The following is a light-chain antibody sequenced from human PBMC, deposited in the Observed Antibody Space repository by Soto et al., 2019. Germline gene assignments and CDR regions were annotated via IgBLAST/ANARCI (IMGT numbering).Light chain of an antibody. CDR2: AAS. Sequence: DIQMTQSPSSLSASVGDRVTITCRASQSISNYLNWYQQRPGKAPNLLIYAASSLQSGVPSRFSGSGSGTDFTLTISSLQPEDFATYYCQQTYSTPYTFGQGTKVDIK. J-gene: IGKJ2*01. CDR1: QSISNY. CDR3: QQTYSTPYT. V-gene: IGKV1-39*01.